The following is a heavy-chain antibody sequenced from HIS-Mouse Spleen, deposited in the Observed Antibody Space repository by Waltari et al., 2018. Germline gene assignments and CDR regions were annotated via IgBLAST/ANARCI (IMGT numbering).Heavy chain of an antibody. CDR3: AREIPYSSSWYDWYFDL. CDR2: IHYSGRT. V-gene: IGHV4-39*07. J-gene: IGHJ2*01. CDR1: GGSISSSSYY. D-gene: IGHD6-13*01. Sequence: QLQLQESGPGLVKLSETLSLTCTVSGGSISSSSYYWGWIRQPPGKGLAWIGGIHYSGRTYDNPSLKSRVTISVDTSKNQFSLKLSSVTAADTAVYYCAREIPYSSSWYDWYFDLWGRGTLVTVSS.